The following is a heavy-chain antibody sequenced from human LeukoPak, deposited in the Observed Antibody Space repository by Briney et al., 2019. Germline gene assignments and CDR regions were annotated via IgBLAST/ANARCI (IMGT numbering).Heavy chain of an antibody. V-gene: IGHV3-48*01. CDR1: GLTFGDYA. J-gene: IGHJ4*02. Sequence: GRSLRLSCTASGLTFGDYAMSWVRQAPGKGLEWVSYISSSSSTIYYADSVKGRFTISRDNAKNSLYLQMNSLRAEDTAVYYCARGDSLFGYFDYWGQGTLVTVSS. D-gene: IGHD3-22*01. CDR3: ARGDSLFGYFDY. CDR2: ISSSSSTI.